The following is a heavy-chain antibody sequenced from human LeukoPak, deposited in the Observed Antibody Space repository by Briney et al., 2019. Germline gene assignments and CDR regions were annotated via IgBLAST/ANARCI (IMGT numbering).Heavy chain of an antibody. D-gene: IGHD2-21*01. CDR3: ARHFPYGVVPHDAFDI. V-gene: IGHV4-59*08. J-gene: IGHJ3*02. Sequence: SETLSLTCTVSGGSISSYYWSWIRQPPGEGLEWIGYIYYSGSTNYNPSLKSRVTISVDTSKNQFSLKLSSVTAADTAAYYCARHFPYGVVPHDAFDIWGQGTMVTVSS. CDR1: GGSISSYY. CDR2: IYYSGST.